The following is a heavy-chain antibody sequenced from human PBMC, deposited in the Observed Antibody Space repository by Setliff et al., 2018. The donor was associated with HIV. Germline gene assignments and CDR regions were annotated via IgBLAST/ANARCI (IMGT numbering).Heavy chain of an antibody. D-gene: IGHD3-22*01. CDR3: ARIATYYDTSGYLIPYYFDY. Sequence: PSETLSLTCSVSGGSISSGSYYWSWIRQPAGKGLEWIGHIYTSGSTNYNPSLKSRVTMSVDTSKNLFSLKLGSVTAADTAMYYCARIATYYDTSGYLIPYYFDYWGQGTLVTVSS. V-gene: IGHV4-61*09. CDR1: GGSISSGSYY. J-gene: IGHJ4*02. CDR2: IYTSGST.